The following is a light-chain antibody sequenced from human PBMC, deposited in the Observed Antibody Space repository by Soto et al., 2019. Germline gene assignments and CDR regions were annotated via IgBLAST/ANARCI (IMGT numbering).Light chain of an antibody. CDR1: QSVSSNY. V-gene: IGKV3-20*01. CDR2: GAS. J-gene: IGKJ3*01. CDR3: QQYGSSPLFS. Sequence: EIVLTQSPGTLSLSPGERATLSCRASQSVSSNYLAWYQQKPGQAPRLLIYGASSRATGIPDSFSGSGSGTDFTLSISRLEPEDFAVYYCQQYGSSPLFSFGPGTKVEIK.